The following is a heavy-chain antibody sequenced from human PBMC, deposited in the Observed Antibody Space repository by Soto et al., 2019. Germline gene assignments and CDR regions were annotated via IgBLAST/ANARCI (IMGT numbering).Heavy chain of an antibody. V-gene: IGHV3-21*01. J-gene: IGHJ4*02. Sequence: GGSLRLSCAASGFTFRSYSMNWVRQAPGKGLEWVSSISDTSSSKYYADSIKGRFTISRDNAKNSLFLQMNSLRAEDTAVYFCARERGSWYYFDFWGQGTLVTVSS. CDR2: ISDTSSSK. CDR3: ARERGSWYYFDF. CDR1: GFTFRSYS. D-gene: IGHD6-19*01.